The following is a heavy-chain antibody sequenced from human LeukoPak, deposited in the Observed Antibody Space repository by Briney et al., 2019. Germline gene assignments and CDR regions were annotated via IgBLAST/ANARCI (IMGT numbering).Heavy chain of an antibody. V-gene: IGHV4-34*01. CDR2: INHSGST. Sequence: SETLSLTCAVYGGSFSGYYWSWLRQPPGKGLEWIGEINHSGSTNYNPSLKSRVTISVDTSKNQFSLKLSSVTAADTAVYYCARRTVTGGLYYYYYMDVWGKGTTVTVSS. D-gene: IGHD4-17*01. CDR1: GGSFSGYY. CDR3: ARRTVTGGLYYYYYMDV. J-gene: IGHJ6*03.